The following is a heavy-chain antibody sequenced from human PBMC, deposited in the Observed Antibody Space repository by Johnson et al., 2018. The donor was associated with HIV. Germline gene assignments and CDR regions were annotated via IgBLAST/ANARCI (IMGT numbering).Heavy chain of an antibody. D-gene: IGHD1-26*01. CDR3: AREGGSYKDEAFDI. CDR2: INWDGGRT. CDR1: GFTFDDYG. V-gene: IGHV3-20*04. Sequence: VQLVESGGGVVRPGGSLRLSCAASGFTFDDYGMSWVRQAPGKGLEWVSGINWDGGRTGYADSVQGRFTISRDNAKNSLYLQMNSLRAEDTALYYCAREGGSYKDEAFDIWGQGTVVTVSS. J-gene: IGHJ3*02.